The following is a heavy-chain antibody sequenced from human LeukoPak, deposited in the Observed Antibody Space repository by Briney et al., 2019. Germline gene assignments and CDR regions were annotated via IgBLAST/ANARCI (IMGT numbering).Heavy chain of an antibody. CDR2: IYYSGST. V-gene: IGHV4-39*01. Sequence: SETLSLTCTVSGGSISSYYWGWIRQPPGKGLEWIGSIYYSGSTYYNPSLKSRVTISVDTSKNQFSLKLSSVTAADTAVYYCARPRGYGDYSWFDPWGQGTLVTVSS. D-gene: IGHD4-17*01. CDR1: GGSISSYY. J-gene: IGHJ5*02. CDR3: ARPRGYGDYSWFDP.